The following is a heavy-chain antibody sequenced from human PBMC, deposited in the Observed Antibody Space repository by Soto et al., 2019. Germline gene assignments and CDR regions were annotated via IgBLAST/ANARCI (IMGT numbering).Heavy chain of an antibody. D-gene: IGHD2-2*03. CDR1: GFTFSSDA. V-gene: IGHV3-23*01. Sequence: GGSLRLSCAASGFTFSSDAMSWVLQAPGKGLEWVSAISGSGGSTYYADSVKGRFTISRDNSKNTLYLQMNSLRAEDTAVYYCAKNGYCRSTSCIGYWGQGTLVSFSS. J-gene: IGHJ4*02. CDR2: ISGSGGST. CDR3: AKNGYCRSTSCIGY.